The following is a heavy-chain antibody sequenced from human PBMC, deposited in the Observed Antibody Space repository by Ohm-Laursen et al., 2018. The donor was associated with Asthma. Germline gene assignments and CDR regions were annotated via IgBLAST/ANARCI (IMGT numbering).Heavy chain of an antibody. CDR3: IKDLSGTYSFDY. CDR2: MNGNGDTT. D-gene: IGHD1-26*01. J-gene: IGHJ4*02. Sequence: SLRLSCAASGYSFSLYSIHWVRQAPGKGLDYVSSMNGNGDTTHYADSVKGRFTISRDNSKNTLYLQMSSLRAEDTAVYHCIKDLSGTYSFDYWGQGALVTVSS. V-gene: IGHV3-64D*08. CDR1: GYSFSLYS.